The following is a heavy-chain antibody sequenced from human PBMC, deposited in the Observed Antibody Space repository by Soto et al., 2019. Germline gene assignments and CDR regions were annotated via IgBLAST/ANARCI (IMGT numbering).Heavy chain of an antibody. J-gene: IGHJ3*02. CDR2: ISAYNGNT. CDR3: ARDSAGRGYVAFDI. Sequence: ASVKVSCKASGYTFTSYGISWVRHAPGQGLEWMGWISAYNGNTNYAQKLQGRVTMTTDTSTSTAYMELRSLRSDDTAVYYCARDSAGRGYVAFDIWGQGTMVTVSS. V-gene: IGHV1-18*01. D-gene: IGHD1-1*01. CDR1: GYTFTSYG.